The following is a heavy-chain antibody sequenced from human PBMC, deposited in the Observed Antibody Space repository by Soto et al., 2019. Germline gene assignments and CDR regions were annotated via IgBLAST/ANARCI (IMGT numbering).Heavy chain of an antibody. Sequence: SVKVSCKASGGTFSSYSISWVRQAPGQGLEWMGGIIPIFGTANYAQKFQGRVTITADESTSTAYMELSSLRSEDTAVYYCAIEYSSSPPYHPVGYWGQGTLVTVPS. CDR1: GGTFSSYS. V-gene: IGHV1-69*13. D-gene: IGHD6-6*01. CDR2: IIPIFGTA. CDR3: AIEYSSSPPYHPVGY. J-gene: IGHJ4*02.